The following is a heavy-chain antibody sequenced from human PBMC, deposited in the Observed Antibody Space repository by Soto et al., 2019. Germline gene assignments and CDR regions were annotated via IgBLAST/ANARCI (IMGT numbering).Heavy chain of an antibody. Sequence: PXASLGLSCAASGFTFSNDGMHWVRQAPGKGLEWVAVISCDGSNKYYADSVKGRFTISRDNSKNTLYLQMNSLRSEDKTVYYCAVGIVATIDVWGQGTTVTVSS. V-gene: IGHV3-30*03. CDR3: AVGIVATIDV. CDR1: GFTFSNDG. D-gene: IGHD5-12*01. CDR2: ISCDGSNK. J-gene: IGHJ6*02.